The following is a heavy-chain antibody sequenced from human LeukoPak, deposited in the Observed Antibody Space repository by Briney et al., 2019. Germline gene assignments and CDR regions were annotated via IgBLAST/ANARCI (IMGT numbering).Heavy chain of an antibody. V-gene: IGHV4-4*02. CDR2: IYYSGST. CDR3: ARVADSGYDYGGDY. D-gene: IGHD5-12*01. CDR1: GGSISSSNW. Sequence: PSETLSLTCAVSGGSISSSNWWSWVRPPPGKGLEWIGYIYYSGSTYYNPSLKSRVTISVDTSKNQFSLKLSSVTAADTAVYYCARVADSGYDYGGDYWGQGTLVTVSS. J-gene: IGHJ4*02.